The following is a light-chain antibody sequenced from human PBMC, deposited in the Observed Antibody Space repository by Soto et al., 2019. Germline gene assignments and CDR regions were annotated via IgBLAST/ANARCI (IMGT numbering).Light chain of an antibody. CDR2: AAS. J-gene: IGKJ1*01. V-gene: IGKV3-20*01. Sequence: EIVLTQSPGTLSLSPGERATLSCRASQSVADNYLAWYQQKPGQAPRLLIYAASRRAAGIPDTFSGSGSGTDFTLTITRLAPEDFALYYCQQYGHSPRTFGQGTKVEIK. CDR1: QSVADNY. CDR3: QQYGHSPRT.